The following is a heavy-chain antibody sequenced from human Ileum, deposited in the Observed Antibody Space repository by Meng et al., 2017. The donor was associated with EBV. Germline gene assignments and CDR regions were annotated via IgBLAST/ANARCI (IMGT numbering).Heavy chain of an antibody. J-gene: IGHJ4*02. CDR2: IYYSGST. CDR3: ARGGWSLDY. Sequence: HVRVQESGRALVQPSETPSLTCTVSGGSISSYYWSWIRQPPGKGLEWIGYIYYSGSTNYNPSLKSRVTISVDTSKNQFSLNLSSVTAADTAVYYCARGGWSLDYWGQGTLVTASS. CDR1: GGSISSYY. V-gene: IGHV4-59*08. D-gene: IGHD2-15*01.